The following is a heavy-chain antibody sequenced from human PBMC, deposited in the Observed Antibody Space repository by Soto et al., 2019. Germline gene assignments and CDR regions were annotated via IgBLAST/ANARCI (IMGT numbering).Heavy chain of an antibody. CDR3: ARVRRTIAARRKSYYYYDYGGV. Sequence: QVQLVQSGAEVKKPGASVKVSCKASGYTFTSYDINWVRQATGQGLEWMGWMNPNSGNTGYAQKCQGRVTMTRNTSISTAYMELSSLRSEDTAVYYGARVRRTIAARRKSYYYYDYGGVWGKGTTVTVSS. D-gene: IGHD6-6*01. J-gene: IGHJ6*03. CDR1: GYTFTSYD. V-gene: IGHV1-8*01. CDR2: MNPNSGNT.